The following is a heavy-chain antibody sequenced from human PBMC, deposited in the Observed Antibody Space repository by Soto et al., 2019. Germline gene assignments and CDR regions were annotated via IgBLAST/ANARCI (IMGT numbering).Heavy chain of an antibody. CDR3: ATSGLPDYYYYYGRDV. CDR1: GFTFSSYA. Sequence: EVQLLESGGGLVQPGGSLRLSCAASGFTFSSYAMSWVRQAPGKGLEWVSAISGSGGSTYYADSVKGRFTISRDNSKNTLYLQMNSLRAEDTAVYYCATSGLPDYYYYYGRDVWGQGTTVTVSS. D-gene: IGHD1-26*01. V-gene: IGHV3-23*01. CDR2: ISGSGGST. J-gene: IGHJ6*02.